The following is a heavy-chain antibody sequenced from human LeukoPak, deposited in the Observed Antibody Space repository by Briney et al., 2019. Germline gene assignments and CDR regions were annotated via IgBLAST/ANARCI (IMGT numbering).Heavy chain of an antibody. J-gene: IGHJ4*02. V-gene: IGHV3-30-3*01. CDR2: ISYDGSNN. Sequence: TGGSLRLSCAASGFTFSSYAMHWVRQAPGKWLEWVAVISYDGSNNYYADSVKGRFTISRDSSQNTLYLQMNSLRPEDTAVYYCARGSHSGYDYINYWGQGTLVTVSS. CDR3: ARGSHSGYDYINY. CDR1: GFTFSSYA. D-gene: IGHD5-12*01.